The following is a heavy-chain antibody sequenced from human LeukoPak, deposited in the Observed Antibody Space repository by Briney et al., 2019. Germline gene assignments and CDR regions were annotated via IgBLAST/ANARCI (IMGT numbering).Heavy chain of an antibody. J-gene: IGHJ4*02. D-gene: IGHD6-13*01. Sequence: ASVKVSCKASGGTFSSYAISWVRQAPGQGLEWMGGIIPIFGTANYAQKFQGRDTITADESTSTAYMELSSLRSEDTAVYYCAREGGGIAAAGDFDYWGQGTLVTVSS. CDR1: GGTFSSYA. CDR2: IIPIFGTA. V-gene: IGHV1-69*13. CDR3: AREGGGIAAAGDFDY.